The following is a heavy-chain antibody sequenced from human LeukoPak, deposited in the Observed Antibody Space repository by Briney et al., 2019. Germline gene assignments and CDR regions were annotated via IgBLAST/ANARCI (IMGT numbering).Heavy chain of an antibody. CDR3: ARSHCSSTSCYPFDY. V-gene: IGHV3-48*01. CDR2: ISSSSSTI. Sequence: GGSLRLSCAASGFTFSSYAMSWVRQAPGKGLEWVSYISSSSSTIYYADSVKGRFTISRDNAKNSLYLQMNSLRAEDTAVYYCARSHCSSTSCYPFDYWGQGTLVTVFS. D-gene: IGHD2-2*01. CDR1: GFTFSSYA. J-gene: IGHJ4*02.